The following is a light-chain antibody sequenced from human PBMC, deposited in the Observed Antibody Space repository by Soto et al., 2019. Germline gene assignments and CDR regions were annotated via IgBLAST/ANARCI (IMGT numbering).Light chain of an antibody. CDR3: CSHAAGSSYV. CDR2: EAT. V-gene: IGLV2-23*01. CDR1: SSDVGSHNL. J-gene: IGLJ1*01. Sequence: QSALTQPASVSGSPGQSITISCTGTSSDVGSHNLVSWYQQYPGKAPKVVIFEATKRPSGTSNRFSGSKSGSTASLTISGLQAEDEADYYCCSHAAGSSYVFGTGTKVTVL.